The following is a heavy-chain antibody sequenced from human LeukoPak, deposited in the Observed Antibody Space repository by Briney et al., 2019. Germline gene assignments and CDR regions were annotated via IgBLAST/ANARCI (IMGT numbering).Heavy chain of an antibody. CDR1: GYTFTSYG. D-gene: IGHD3-10*01. CDR3: ARGSLLWFGELLLLDY. J-gene: IGHJ4*02. CDR2: ISAYNGNT. V-gene: IGHV1-18*01. Sequence: ASAKVSCKASGYTFTSYGISWVRQAPGQGLEWMGWISAYNGNTNYAQKLQGRVTMTTDTSTSTAYMELRSLRSDDTAVYYCARGSLLWFGELLLLDYWGQGTLVTVSS.